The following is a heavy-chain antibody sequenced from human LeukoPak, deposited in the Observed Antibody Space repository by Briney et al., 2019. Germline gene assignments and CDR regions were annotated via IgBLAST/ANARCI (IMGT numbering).Heavy chain of an antibody. J-gene: IGHJ4*02. V-gene: IGHV4-34*01. CDR2: INHSGST. CDR1: GGSFSGYY. D-gene: IGHD5-18*01. Sequence: SETLSLICAVYGGSFSGYYWSWIRQPPGKGLEWIGEINHSGSTNYNPSLKSRVTISVDTSKNQFSLKLSSVTAADTAVYYCATTPVDTAMDYFDYWGQGTLVTVSS. CDR3: ATTPVDTAMDYFDY.